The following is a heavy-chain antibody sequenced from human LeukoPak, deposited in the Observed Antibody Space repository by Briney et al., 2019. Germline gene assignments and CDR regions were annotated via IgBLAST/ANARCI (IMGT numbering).Heavy chain of an antibody. CDR1: GGSISSSSYY. CDR2: IYYSGST. J-gene: IGHJ4*02. CDR3: ARISGYYLDY. V-gene: IGHV4-39*01. D-gene: IGHD3-22*01. Sequence: PSETLSLTCTVSGGSISSSSYYWGWIRQPPGKGLEWIGSIYYSGSTYYNPSLKSRVTISVDTSKNQFSLKLSSVTAADTAVYYCARISGYYLDYWGQGTLVTVSS.